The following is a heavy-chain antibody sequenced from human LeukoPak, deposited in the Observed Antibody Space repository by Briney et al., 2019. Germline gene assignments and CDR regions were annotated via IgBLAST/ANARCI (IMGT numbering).Heavy chain of an antibody. J-gene: IGHJ5*02. CDR2: ISGSGGST. V-gene: IGHV3-23*01. CDR1: GFTFSSYA. D-gene: IGHD3-9*01. Sequence: GGSLRLSCAASGFTFSSYAMSWVRQAPGKGLEWVSAISGSGGSTYYADSVKGRFTISRDNSRNTLYLQMNSLRAEDTAVYYCARESGSYYDILPFDPWGQGTLVTVSS. CDR3: ARESGSYYDILPFDP.